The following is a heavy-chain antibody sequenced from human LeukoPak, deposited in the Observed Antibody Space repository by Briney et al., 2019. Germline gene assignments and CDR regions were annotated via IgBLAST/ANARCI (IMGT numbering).Heavy chain of an antibody. Sequence: ASVKVSCKASGYSFNNHGLSWVRQAPGQGLEWVGWVGAGNGDTDYAQKLQGRVTMTTDTSTNTAYMDLRSLRSDDTPVYYCARASSPYNWYFDLWGRGTLVTVSS. CDR3: ARASSPYNWYFDL. D-gene: IGHD4-11*01. J-gene: IGHJ2*01. CDR1: GYSFNNHG. CDR2: VGAGNGDT. V-gene: IGHV1-18*01.